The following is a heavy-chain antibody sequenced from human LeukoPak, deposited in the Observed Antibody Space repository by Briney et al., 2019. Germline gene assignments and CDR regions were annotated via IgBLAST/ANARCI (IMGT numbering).Heavy chain of an antibody. CDR3: ARARDNWNYEAFDI. CDR2: ISDSGNTM. Sequence: GGSVRLSCAASGFTFSDYDMSWIRQAPGKGLEWVSYISDSGNTMYSADSVKGRVTISRDNAKNSLFLQMNSLRAEDTAVYYCARARDNWNYEAFDIWGQGTMVTVSS. V-gene: IGHV3-11*01. CDR1: GFTFSDYD. D-gene: IGHD1-7*01. J-gene: IGHJ3*02.